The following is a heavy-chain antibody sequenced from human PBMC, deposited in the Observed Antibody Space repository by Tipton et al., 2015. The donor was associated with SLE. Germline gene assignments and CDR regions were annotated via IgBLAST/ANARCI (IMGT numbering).Heavy chain of an antibody. CDR2: ISYSATT. J-gene: IGHJ2*01. CDR1: GGSISSGSYY. Sequence: TLSLTCTVSGGSISSGSYYWSFIRQDPGKGLEWIGSISYSATTYYNPSLKSRVTMSVDTSKNHFSLKLISVTAADTAVYYCAREFLNPVTTVHYYFDLWGRGTLVTVSS. D-gene: IGHD4-11*01. CDR3: AREFLNPVTTVHYYFDL. V-gene: IGHV4-31*03.